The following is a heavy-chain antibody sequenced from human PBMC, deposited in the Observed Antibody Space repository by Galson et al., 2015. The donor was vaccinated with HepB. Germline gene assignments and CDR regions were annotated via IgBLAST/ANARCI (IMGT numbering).Heavy chain of an antibody. CDR1: GFTFSSYA. J-gene: IGHJ6*02. D-gene: IGHD5-12*01. CDR2: ISGSGGST. CDR3: AKMGGYGIETYYYGMDV. Sequence: SLRLSCAASGFTFSSYAMSWVRQAPGKGLEWVSAISGSGGSTYYADSVKGRFTISRDNSKNTLYLQMNSLRAEDTAVYYCAKMGGYGIETYYYGMDVWGQGTTVTVSS. V-gene: IGHV3-23*01.